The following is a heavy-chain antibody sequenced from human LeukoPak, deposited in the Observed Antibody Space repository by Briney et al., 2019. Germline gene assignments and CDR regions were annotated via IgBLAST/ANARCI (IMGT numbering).Heavy chain of an antibody. CDR2: INHSGST. Sequence: SETLSLTCAVYGGSFSGYYWSWIRQPPGKGLEWIGEINHSGSTNYNPSLKSRVTISVDTSKNQFSLKLSSVTAADTAVYYCARFSGFPYYYMDVWGKRTTVTISS. CDR3: ARFSGFPYYYMDV. CDR1: GGSFSGYY. V-gene: IGHV4-34*01. D-gene: IGHD2/OR15-2a*01. J-gene: IGHJ6*03.